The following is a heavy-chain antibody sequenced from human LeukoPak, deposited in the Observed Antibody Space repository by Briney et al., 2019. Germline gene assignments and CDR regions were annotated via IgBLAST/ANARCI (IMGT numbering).Heavy chain of an antibody. J-gene: IGHJ4*02. CDR1: RYTFTGYY. CDR2: INPNSGDT. Sequence: ASVKVSCKASRYTFTGYYMHWVRQAPGQGLEWMGWINPNSGDTNSAQKFQGRVTMTRDTSISIAYMELSRLRSDDTAVYYCARGPRWDPHFDYWGQGTLVTVSS. CDR3: ARGPRWDPHFDY. V-gene: IGHV1-2*02. D-gene: IGHD1-26*01.